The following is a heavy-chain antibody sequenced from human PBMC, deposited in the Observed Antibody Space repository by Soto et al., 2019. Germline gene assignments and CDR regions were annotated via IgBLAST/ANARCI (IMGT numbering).Heavy chain of an antibody. CDR1: GYTFTSYG. CDR3: AGGRDGDY. V-gene: IGHV1-18*01. D-gene: IGHD6-6*01. Sequence: QVHLVQSGAEVKKPGASVKVSCKASGYTFTSYGITWVRQATGQGLEWMGWISAHNGNTDYAQKLQGRVIVTRDTSTSTAYMELRCLRSDDTAVYYCAGGRDGDYWGQGALVTVSS. CDR2: ISAHNGNT. J-gene: IGHJ4*02.